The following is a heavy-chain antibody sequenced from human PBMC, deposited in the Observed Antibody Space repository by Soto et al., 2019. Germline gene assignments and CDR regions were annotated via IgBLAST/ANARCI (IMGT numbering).Heavy chain of an antibody. CDR2: ISAYNGNT. CDR3: GRDSGSGYDR. CDR1: GYTFRSHG. J-gene: IGHJ4*02. V-gene: IGHV1-18*01. D-gene: IGHD3-22*01. Sequence: QVQLVQSAAEVKKPGASVKVSCATSGYTFRSHGISWVRQAPGQGLEWMGWISAYNGNTDYVRRCQGRITMTTDASMYTAYIELRYVTYDNTAVYYCGRDSGSGYDRWGQGTRVTVSA.